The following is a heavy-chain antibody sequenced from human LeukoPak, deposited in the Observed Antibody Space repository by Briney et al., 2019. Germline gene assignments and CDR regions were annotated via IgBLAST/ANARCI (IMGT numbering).Heavy chain of an antibody. D-gene: IGHD3-22*01. V-gene: IGHV3-21*01. J-gene: IGHJ6*02. CDR3: ASRSGYYYYYYGMDV. CDR2: ISSSSSYI. Sequence: GGSLRLSCAASGFTFSSYSMNWVRQAPGKGLEWVSSISSSSSYIYYADSVKGRFTISRDNAKNSLYLQMNSLRAKDTAVYYCASRSGYYYYYYGMDVWGQGTTVTVSS. CDR1: GFTFSSYS.